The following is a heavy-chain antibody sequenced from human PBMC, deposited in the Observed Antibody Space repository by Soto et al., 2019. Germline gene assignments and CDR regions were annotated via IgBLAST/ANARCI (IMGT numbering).Heavy chain of an antibody. Sequence: GGSLRLSCAASGFTFSSYWMHWVRQAPGKGLVWVSRINSDGSSTSYADSVKGQFTISRDNAKNTLYLQMNSLRAEDTAVYYCARVKGRYCSSTSCTEIVDAFDIWGQGTMVTVSS. CDR3: ARVKGRYCSSTSCTEIVDAFDI. CDR1: GFTFSSYW. V-gene: IGHV3-74*01. J-gene: IGHJ3*02. CDR2: INSDGSST. D-gene: IGHD2-2*01.